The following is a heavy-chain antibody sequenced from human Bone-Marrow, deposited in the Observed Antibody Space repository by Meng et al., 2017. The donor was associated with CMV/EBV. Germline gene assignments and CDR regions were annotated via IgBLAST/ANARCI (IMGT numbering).Heavy chain of an antibody. CDR1: GYTFTGYY. CDR2: INPSGGST. V-gene: IGHV1-46*01. J-gene: IGHJ6*02. CDR3: ARDFLLAARLYNYYYYGMDV. Sequence: ASVKVSCKASGYTFTGYYMHWVRQAPGQGLEWMGIINPSGGSTRYPQKFQGRVTMTRDTSTSTVYMELSSLRSEDTAVYCCARDFLLAARLYNYYYYGMDVWGQGTTVTVSS. D-gene: IGHD6-6*01.